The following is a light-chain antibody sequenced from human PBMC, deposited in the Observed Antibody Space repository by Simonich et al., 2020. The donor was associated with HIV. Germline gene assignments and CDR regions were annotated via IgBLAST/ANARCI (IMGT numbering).Light chain of an antibody. CDR3: QQRSNWPRT. Sequence: EIVMTQSPATLSVSPGERATLSSRAGQNIAGNLAWYQQKPGQAPRLFIYYASTRATGVPARFSGSGFGTDFTLTISSLEPEDFAVYYCQQRSNWPRTFGQGTRLEIK. CDR1: QNIAGN. CDR2: YAS. V-gene: IGKV3-11*01. J-gene: IGKJ5*01.